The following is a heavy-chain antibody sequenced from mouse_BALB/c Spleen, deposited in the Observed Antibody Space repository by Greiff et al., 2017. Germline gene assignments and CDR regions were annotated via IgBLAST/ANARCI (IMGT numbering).Heavy chain of an antibody. J-gene: IGHJ2*01. Sequence: LQESGAELVRPGTSVKVSCKASGYTFTSYWMQWVKQRPGQGLEWIGAIYPGDGDTRYTQKFKGKATLTADKSSSTAYMQLSSLASEDSAVYYCARGDYGSSVDYWGQGTTLTVSS. D-gene: IGHD1-1*01. CDR2: IYPGDGDT. CDR1: GYTFTSYW. CDR3: ARGDYGSSVDY. V-gene: IGHV1-87*01.